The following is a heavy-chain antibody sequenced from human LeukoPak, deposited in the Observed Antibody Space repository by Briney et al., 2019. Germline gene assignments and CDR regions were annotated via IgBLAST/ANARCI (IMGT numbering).Heavy chain of an antibody. CDR3: AREQRTVLRFLETYYGMDV. Sequence: PGGSLRLSCAASGFTFSSYGMHWVRQAPGKGLEWVAVIWYDGSNKYYADSVKGRFTISRDNSKNTLYLQMNSLRAEDTAVYYCAREQRTVLRFLETYYGMDVWGQGTTVTVSS. V-gene: IGHV3-33*01. CDR1: GFTFSSYG. D-gene: IGHD3-3*01. CDR2: IWYDGSNK. J-gene: IGHJ6*02.